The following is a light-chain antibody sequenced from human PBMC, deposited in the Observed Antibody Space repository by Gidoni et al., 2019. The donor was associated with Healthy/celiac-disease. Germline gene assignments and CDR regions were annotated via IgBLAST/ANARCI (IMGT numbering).Light chain of an antibody. J-gene: IGKJ4*02. V-gene: IGKV3-20*01. CDR2: GAS. CDR3: QQYGSSPLT. CDR1: QSVSSSY. Sequence: IAFTQSPGTLSLSPVERATLSCRASQSVSSSYLAWYQQNHGQAPSLLIYGASSRATGIPDRFSGSGSGTDFTLTISRLEPEDLAVYYCQQYGSSPLTFGGGTKVEIK.